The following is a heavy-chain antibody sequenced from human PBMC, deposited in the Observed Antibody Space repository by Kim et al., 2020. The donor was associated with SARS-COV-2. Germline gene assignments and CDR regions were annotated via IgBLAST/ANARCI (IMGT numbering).Heavy chain of an antibody. Sequence: SETLSLTCAVSGGSISSSNWWSWVRQPPGKGLEWIGEIYHSGSTNYNPSLKSRVTISVDKSKNQFSLKLSSVTAADTAVYYCARVVPYYYDSSGYYIFTRPTDWYFDLLGRGTLVTVSS. D-gene: IGHD3-22*01. CDR1: GGSISSSNW. CDR2: IYHSGST. J-gene: IGHJ2*01. V-gene: IGHV4-4*02. CDR3: ARVVPYYYDSSGYYIFTRPTDWYFDL.